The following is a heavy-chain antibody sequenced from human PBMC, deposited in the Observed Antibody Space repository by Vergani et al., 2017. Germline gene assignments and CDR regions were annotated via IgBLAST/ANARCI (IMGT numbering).Heavy chain of an antibody. CDR2: INHSGST. Sequence: QVQLQQWGAGLLKPSETLSLTCAVYGGSFSGYYWSWIRQPPGKGLEWIGEINHSGSTNYNPSLKSRVTISVDTSKNQFSLKLSSVTAADTAVYYCALGYCSSTSCYASYWGQGTLVTVSS. CDR3: ALGYCSSTSCYASY. V-gene: IGHV4-34*01. D-gene: IGHD2-2*01. CDR1: GGSFSGYY. J-gene: IGHJ4*02.